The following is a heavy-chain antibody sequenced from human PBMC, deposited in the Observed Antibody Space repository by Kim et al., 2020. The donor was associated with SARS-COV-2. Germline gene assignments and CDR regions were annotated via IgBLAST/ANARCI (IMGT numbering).Heavy chain of an antibody. Sequence: GGSLRLSCAASGFTFSSYAMHWVRQAPGKGLEWVAVISYDGSNKYYADSVKGRFTISRDNSKNTLYLQMNSLRAEDTAVYYCARGPACSSTSCKLGYYY. CDR1: GFTFSSYA. D-gene: IGHD2-2*01. CDR3: ARGPACSSTSCKLGYYY. V-gene: IGHV3-30*04. J-gene: IGHJ6*01. CDR2: ISYDGSNK.